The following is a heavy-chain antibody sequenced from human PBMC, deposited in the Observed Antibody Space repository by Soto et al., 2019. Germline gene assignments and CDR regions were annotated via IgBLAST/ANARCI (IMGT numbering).Heavy chain of an antibody. J-gene: IGHJ3*02. V-gene: IGHV4-59*01. CDR2: IYYSGST. D-gene: IGHD3-3*01. CDR1: GGSISSYY. Sequence: ETLSLTCTVSGGSISSYYWSWIRQPPGKGLEWIGYIYYSGSTNYNPSLKSRVTISVDTSKNQFSLKLSSVTAADTAVYYCASRSRYYDFWSGYYKGAGTDAFDIWGQGTMVTVSS. CDR3: ASRSRYYDFWSGYYKGAGTDAFDI.